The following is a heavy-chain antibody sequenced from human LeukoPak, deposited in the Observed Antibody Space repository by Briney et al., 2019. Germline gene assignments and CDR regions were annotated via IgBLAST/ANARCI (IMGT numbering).Heavy chain of an antibody. D-gene: IGHD2-2*01. CDR3: ATVGAQLGYGLYFDY. Sequence: ASVKVSCKVSGYTLTELSMHWVRQAPGKGLEWMGGFDPEDGETIYAQKFQGRVTMTEDTSTDTAYMELSSLRSEDTAVYYCATVGAQLGYGLYFDYWGQGTLVTVSS. CDR2: FDPEDGET. J-gene: IGHJ4*02. CDR1: GYTLTELS. V-gene: IGHV1-24*01.